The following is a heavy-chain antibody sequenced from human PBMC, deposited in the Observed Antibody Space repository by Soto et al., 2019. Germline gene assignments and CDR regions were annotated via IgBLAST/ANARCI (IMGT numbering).Heavy chain of an antibody. V-gene: IGHV3-23*01. D-gene: IGHD2-2*01. J-gene: IGHJ5*02. CDR2: ISAGGGNT. CDR1: GFSFSTYA. CDR3: AKHFEYQLLSWFDP. Sequence: EVQLLESGGGLVQPGGSLRLSCVASGFSFSTYAMSWVRQAPGKGLEWVSGISAGGGNTYYADSVGGRFTISRDNSKNRLYLQISSLRAEDTALYYCAKHFEYQLLSWFDPWGQGTLVTVSS.